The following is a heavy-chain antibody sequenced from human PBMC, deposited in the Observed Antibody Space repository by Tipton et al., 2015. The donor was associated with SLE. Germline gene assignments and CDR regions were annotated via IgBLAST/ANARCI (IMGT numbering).Heavy chain of an antibody. J-gene: IGHJ2*01. CDR3: ARHLHYGDYGYFDL. CDR1: GGSISSYY. D-gene: IGHD4-17*01. Sequence: PGLVKPSETLSLTCTVSGGSISSYYWSWIRQPPGKGLECIGTVYYSGSTYYNPSLKRRVTISVDTSENQFALRLSSVTAADTAVYYCARHLHYGDYGYFDLWGRGTLVTVSS. V-gene: IGHV4-59*04. CDR2: VYYSGST.